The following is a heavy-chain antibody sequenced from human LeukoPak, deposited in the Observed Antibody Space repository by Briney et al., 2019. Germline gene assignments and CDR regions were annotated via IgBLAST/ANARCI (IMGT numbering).Heavy chain of an antibody. CDR3: ASQGSGYDSPIDY. D-gene: IGHD5-12*01. Sequence: GRSLRPSCAASGFTFSSYGMHWVRQAPGKGLEWVSSISTSSLYVYYADSVKGRFTISRDNARNSVYLEMNSLRADDTAVYYCASQGSGYDSPIDYWGQGTLVTVSS. CDR2: ISTSSLYV. J-gene: IGHJ4*02. CDR1: GFTFSSYG. V-gene: IGHV3-21*01.